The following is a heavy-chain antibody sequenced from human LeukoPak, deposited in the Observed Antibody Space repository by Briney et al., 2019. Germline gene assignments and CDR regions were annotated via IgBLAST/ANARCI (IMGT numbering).Heavy chain of an antibody. D-gene: IGHD6-6*01. CDR2: INPSGGST. CDR1: GGTFSSYA. J-gene: IGHJ4*02. Sequence: ASVKVSCKASGGTFSSYAISWVRQAPGQGLEWMGIINPSGGSTSYAQKFQGRVTMTRDTSTSTVYMELSSLRSEDTAVYYCARGAEYSSSKDREGDYWGQGTLVTVSS. CDR3: ARGAEYSSSKDREGDY. V-gene: IGHV1-46*01.